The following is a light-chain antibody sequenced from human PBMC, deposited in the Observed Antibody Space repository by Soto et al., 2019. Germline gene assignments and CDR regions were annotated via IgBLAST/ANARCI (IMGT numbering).Light chain of an antibody. Sequence: QSALTQPASLSGSPGQSITISCTGTSSDIGAYDYVSWFQQHPGKAPKLMISEVNNRPSGVSNRFSGSKSGNTASLTISGLQADDEADYYCSSYTSSHTWVFGGGTKLTVL. CDR2: EVN. CDR1: SSDIGAYDY. CDR3: SSYTSSHTWV. V-gene: IGLV2-14*01. J-gene: IGLJ2*01.